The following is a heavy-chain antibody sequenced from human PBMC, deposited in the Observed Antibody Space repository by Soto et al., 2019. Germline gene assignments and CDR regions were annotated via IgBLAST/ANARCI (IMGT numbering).Heavy chain of an antibody. CDR1: GGCYSGYY. V-gene: IGHV4-34*01. D-gene: IGHD3-3*01. Sequence: SETMSLTCAVYGGCYSGYYWSWILQRTGKGLEWIGEINHSGSTNYNPSLKSRVTISVDTSKNQFSLKLSSVTAADTAVYYCARRRRWSGYNGYYGMDVWGQGTTVTVSS. CDR3: ARRRRWSGYNGYYGMDV. J-gene: IGHJ6*02. CDR2: INHSGST.